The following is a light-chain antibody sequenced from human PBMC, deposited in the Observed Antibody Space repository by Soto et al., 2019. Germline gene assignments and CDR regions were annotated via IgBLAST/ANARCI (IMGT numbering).Light chain of an antibody. CDR1: NSHIGSNY. CDR3: AAWDDSLSGYV. J-gene: IGLJ1*01. Sequence: QSVLNQPPSASGTPGPRGNISCSGKNSHIGSNYVYWYQQLPGTAPKLLIYRNNQRPSGVPDRFSGSKSGTSASLAISGLRSEDEADYYCAAWDDSLSGYVFGTGTKVTVL. V-gene: IGLV1-47*01. CDR2: RNN.